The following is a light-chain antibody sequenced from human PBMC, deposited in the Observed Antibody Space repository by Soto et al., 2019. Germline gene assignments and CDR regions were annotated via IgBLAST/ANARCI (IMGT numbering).Light chain of an antibody. V-gene: IGKV1-5*03. CDR1: QSISNW. CDR3: KQYDSYSRT. Sequence: DIQMTQSPCTLSASVGDRVTITCRASQSISNWLAWHQQKPGKAPKLLIYKACTLESGVPSRFRGSGSGPEFNLNISRLQPDDFETYYCKQYDSYSRTFGQGTKVEIK. J-gene: IGKJ1*01. CDR2: KAC.